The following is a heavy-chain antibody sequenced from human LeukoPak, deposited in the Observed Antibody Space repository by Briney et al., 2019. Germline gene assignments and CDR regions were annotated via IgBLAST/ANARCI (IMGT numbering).Heavy chain of an antibody. V-gene: IGHV3-23*01. Sequence: GGSLRLSCAASGFTVSDNYMSWVRQAPGKGLEWVSAISGSGGSTYYADSVKGRFTISRDNSKNTLYLQMNSLRAEDTAVYHCAKGIIVGANEYFDYWGQGTLVTVSS. D-gene: IGHD1-26*01. J-gene: IGHJ4*02. CDR1: GFTVSDNY. CDR2: ISGSGGST. CDR3: AKGIIVGANEYFDY.